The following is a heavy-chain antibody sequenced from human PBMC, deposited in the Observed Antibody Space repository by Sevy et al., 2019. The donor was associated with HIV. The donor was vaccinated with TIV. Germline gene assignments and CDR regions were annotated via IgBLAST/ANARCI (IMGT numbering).Heavy chain of an antibody. CDR1: GLTFSDYY. D-gene: IGHD5-18*01. Sequence: VGSLRLSCAASGLTFSDYYMSWIRQAPGKGLEWLSYISSSGTTLYSADSVKGRFAISRDNAKNSLYLQMNSLRAEDTAVYFCVGRRYSYTYSWSYHFDYWGQGALVTVSS. V-gene: IGHV3-11*01. J-gene: IGHJ4*02. CDR2: ISSSGTTL. CDR3: VGRRYSYTYSWSYHFDY.